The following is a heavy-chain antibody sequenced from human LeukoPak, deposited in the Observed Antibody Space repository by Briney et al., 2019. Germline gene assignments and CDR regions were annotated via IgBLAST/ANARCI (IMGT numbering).Heavy chain of an antibody. J-gene: IGHJ4*02. V-gene: IGHV3-21*01. CDR2: ISSTSSNV. Sequence: GGSLRLSCSASGFTFSIYAMNWVRQAPGKGLEWVSSISSTSSNVYYADSVKGRFTISRDNAKNSLYLQMNSLRAEDTAVYYCASARYSENWGQGTLVTVSS. D-gene: IGHD1-26*01. CDR3: ASARYSEN. CDR1: GFTFSIYA.